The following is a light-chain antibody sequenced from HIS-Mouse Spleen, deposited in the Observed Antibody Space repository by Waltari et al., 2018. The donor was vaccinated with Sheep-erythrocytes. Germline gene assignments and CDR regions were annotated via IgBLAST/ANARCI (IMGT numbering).Light chain of an antibody. V-gene: IGKV3-15*01. CDR3: QQYGSSPT. CDR1: QSVSSN. CDR2: GAS. J-gene: IGKJ2*01. Sequence: EIVMTQSPAPLSASPGERATPSCRASQSVSSNLAWYQQKPGQAPRLLIYGASTRATGIPARFSGSGSGTEFTLTISSLQSEDFAVYYCQQYGSSPTFGQGTKLEIK.